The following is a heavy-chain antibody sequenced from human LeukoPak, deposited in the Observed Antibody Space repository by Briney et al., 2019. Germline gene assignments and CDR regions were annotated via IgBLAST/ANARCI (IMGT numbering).Heavy chain of an antibody. Sequence: SETLCLTCTVSGGSISSYYWSWIRQPPGKGLEWIGYIYYSGSTNYNPSLKSRVTISVDTSKNQFSLKLSSVTAADTAVYYCARNPGRTRNGMDVWGQGTTVTVSS. CDR3: ARNPGRTRNGMDV. CDR1: GGSISSYY. V-gene: IGHV4-59*01. CDR2: IYYSGST. D-gene: IGHD1-14*01. J-gene: IGHJ6*02.